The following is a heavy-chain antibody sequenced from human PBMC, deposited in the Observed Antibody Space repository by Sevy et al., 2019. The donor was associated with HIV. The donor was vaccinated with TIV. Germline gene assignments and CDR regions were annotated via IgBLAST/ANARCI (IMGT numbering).Heavy chain of an antibody. J-gene: IGHJ4*02. D-gene: IGHD2-15*01. CDR3: VRDGLASATDFDY. V-gene: IGHV3-7*01. Sequence: GGSLRLSCEVSGFTFSNYWMTWVRQAPGKGLEWVANIKEDGSDKYYGDSVKGRFSISRDNAKNSLYLEMNSLRAEETAVYYCVRDGLASATDFDYWGQGTLVTVSS. CDR2: IKEDGSDK. CDR1: GFTFSNYW.